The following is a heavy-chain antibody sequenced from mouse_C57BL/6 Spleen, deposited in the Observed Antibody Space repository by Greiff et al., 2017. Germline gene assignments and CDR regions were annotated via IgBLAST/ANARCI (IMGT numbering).Heavy chain of an antibody. V-gene: IGHV1-82*01. J-gene: IGHJ4*01. CDR3: ARGRGDYYAMDY. Sequence: QVQLQQSGPELVKPGASVKISCKASGYAFSSSWMNWVKQRPGKGLEWIGRIYPGDGGTNYNQKFKGKATLTVDKSSSTAYMELRSLTSEDSAVYYCARGRGDYYAMDYWGQGTSVTVSS. CDR1: GYAFSSSW. CDR2: IYPGDGGT.